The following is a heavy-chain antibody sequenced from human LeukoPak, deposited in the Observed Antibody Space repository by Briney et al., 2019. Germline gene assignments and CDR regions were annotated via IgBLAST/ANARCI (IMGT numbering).Heavy chain of an antibody. CDR1: GLTFSSYG. D-gene: IGHD1-20*01. V-gene: IGHV3-30*18. J-gene: IGHJ6*02. CDR3: AKCESWINLSYYYYYAMDV. Sequence: GGSLRLSCAVSGLTFSSYGMHWVRQAPGKGLEWVAVISYDGSNRYYADSVKGRFTISRDNSKNTLYLQMNSLRTEDTAVYYCAKCESWINLSYYYYYAMDVWGQGTTVTVSS. CDR2: ISYDGSNR.